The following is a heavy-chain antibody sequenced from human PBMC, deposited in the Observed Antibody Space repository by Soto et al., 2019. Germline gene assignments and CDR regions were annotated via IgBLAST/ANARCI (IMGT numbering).Heavy chain of an antibody. J-gene: IGHJ5*02. CDR1: GGSISSYY. CDR3: ARGAPMVRGVITKYNWFDP. Sequence: SETLSLTCTVSGGSISSYYWSWIRQPPGKGLEWIGYIYYSGSTNYNPSLKSRVTISVDTSKNQFSLKLSSVTAADTAVYYCARGAPMVRGVITKYNWFDPWGQGTLVTVSS. CDR2: IYYSGST. V-gene: IGHV4-59*01. D-gene: IGHD3-10*01.